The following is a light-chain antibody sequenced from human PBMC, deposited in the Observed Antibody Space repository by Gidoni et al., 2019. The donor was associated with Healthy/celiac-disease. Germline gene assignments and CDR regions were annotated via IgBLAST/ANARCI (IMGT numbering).Light chain of an antibody. CDR1: QSLLHSDGKTY. J-gene: IGKJ4*01. CDR2: EIS. V-gene: IGKV2-29*02. CDR3: RQGIHLGLT. Sequence: DIVMTQTPLSLSVTPGQPASISCKSSQSLLHSDGKTYLYWYLQKPGQSPPLLIYEISRRFSGVPDRFSGSGSGTDFTLKISRVEAEDVGVYYCRQGIHLGLTFGGGTKVEIK.